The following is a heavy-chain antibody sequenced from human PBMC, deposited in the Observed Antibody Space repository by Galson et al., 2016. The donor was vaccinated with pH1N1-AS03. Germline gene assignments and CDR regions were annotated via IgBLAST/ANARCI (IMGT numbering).Heavy chain of an antibody. Sequence: SLRLSCAASGFTINKYGMHWVRQAPGKGLEWVAIIWNDGGTTHYADSVKGRFTISRDNSKNTLYLQINSLRAEDTAVYYCVRDDDSSRYYPDSWGRGTLVTVSS. J-gene: IGHJ4*02. D-gene: IGHD3-22*01. CDR1: GFTINKYG. CDR2: IWNDGGTT. V-gene: IGHV3-33*01. CDR3: VRDDDSSRYYPDS.